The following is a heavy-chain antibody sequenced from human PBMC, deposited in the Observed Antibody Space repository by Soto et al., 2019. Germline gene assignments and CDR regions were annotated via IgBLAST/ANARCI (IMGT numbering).Heavy chain of an antibody. CDR2: IYPDDSDT. CDR3: ARRGDYCGGDCYNFDH. CDR1: GFNFPTFW. D-gene: IGHD2-21*02. Sequence: GESLKISCKHSGFNFPTFWIAWVRQMPGKGLEWMGTIYPDDSDTRYSPSFQGQVTISADKSIQTAYLQWGSLKASDTAMYYCARRGDYCGGDCYNFDHWGQGTLVTVSS. J-gene: IGHJ4*02. V-gene: IGHV5-51*01.